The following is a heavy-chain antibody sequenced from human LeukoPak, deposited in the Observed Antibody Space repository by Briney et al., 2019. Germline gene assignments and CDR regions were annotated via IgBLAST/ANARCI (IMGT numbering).Heavy chain of an antibody. CDR2: INHSGST. Sequence: PSETLSLTCAVYGGSFSGYYWSWIRQPPGKRLEWIGEINHSGSTNYNPSLKSRVTISVDTSKNQFSLKLSSVTAADTAVYYCARGRIAAAGSTPRNWFDPWGQGTLVTVSS. CDR3: ARGRIAAAGSTPRNWFDP. V-gene: IGHV4-34*01. D-gene: IGHD6-13*01. J-gene: IGHJ5*02. CDR1: GGSFSGYY.